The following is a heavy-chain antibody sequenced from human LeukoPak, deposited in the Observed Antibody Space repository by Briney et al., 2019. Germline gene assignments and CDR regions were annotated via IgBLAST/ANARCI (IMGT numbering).Heavy chain of an antibody. CDR2: IYYSGST. CDR3: ARTGYSSSWYGQEEFDY. V-gene: IGHV4-59*08. CDR1: GGSISSYY. J-gene: IGHJ4*02. D-gene: IGHD6-13*01. Sequence: SETLSLTCTVSGGSISSYYWSWIRQPPGKGLEWIGYIYYSGSTNYNPSLKSRVTISVDTSKNQFSLKLSSVTAADTAVYYCARTGYSSSWYGQEEFDYWGQGTLVTVSS.